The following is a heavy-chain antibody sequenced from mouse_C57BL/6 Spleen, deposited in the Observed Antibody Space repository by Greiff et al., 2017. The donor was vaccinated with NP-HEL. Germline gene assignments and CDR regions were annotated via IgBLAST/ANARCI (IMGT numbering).Heavy chain of an antibody. D-gene: IGHD1-1*01. CDR2: ISYDGSN. V-gene: IGHV3-6*01. CDR1: GYSITSGYY. Sequence: EVQLQESGPGLVKPSQSLSLTCSVTGYSITSGYYWNWIRQFPGNKLEWMGYISYDGSNNYNPTLKNRNTITRDTSTNQFFLKLNSMTTEDTATYYCARDSIYYYDSSYSYYFDDWGQGTTLTVSS. J-gene: IGHJ2*01. CDR3: ARDSIYYYDSSYSYYFDD.